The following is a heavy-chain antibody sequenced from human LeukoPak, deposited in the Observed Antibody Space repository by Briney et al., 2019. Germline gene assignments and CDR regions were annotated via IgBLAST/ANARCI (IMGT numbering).Heavy chain of an antibody. CDR2: ISSAGTT. CDR1: GFTLSSSD. CDR3: ARDCGGGSCYGPYDAFDI. J-gene: IGHJ3*02. D-gene: IGHD2-15*01. V-gene: IGHV3-66*01. Sequence: GGTLRLSCAASGFTLSSSDMSWVRQAPGKGLEWVSIISSAGTTYYPDSVKGRFTISRDNAKNSLYLQMNSLRAEDTAVYYCARDCGGGSCYGPYDAFDIWGQGTMVTVSS.